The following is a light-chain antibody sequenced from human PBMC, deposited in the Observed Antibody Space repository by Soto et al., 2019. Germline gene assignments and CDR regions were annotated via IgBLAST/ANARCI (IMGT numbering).Light chain of an antibody. CDR3: QQYNSYSPWT. Sequence: DIQMTQSPSSLSASVGDRVTITCRASQSISSWLAWYQQKPGKAPNLLIYKASRLESGVPSRFSGSGSGTEFTLTISSLQPADFAAYYCQQYNSYSPWTFGQGTKVDIK. CDR1: QSISSW. J-gene: IGKJ1*01. CDR2: KAS. V-gene: IGKV1-5*03.